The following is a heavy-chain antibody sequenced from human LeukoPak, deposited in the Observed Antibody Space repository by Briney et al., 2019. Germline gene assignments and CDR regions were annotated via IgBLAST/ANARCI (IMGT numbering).Heavy chain of an antibody. Sequence: GGSLRLSCEASGFTFSSYAMSWVRQAPGKGLAWVSVISSSADSTYYADSVKGRFTISRDNSKNTLYLQMNNLRAEDTAVYYCAKPLEKYTYGGNFDYWGRGILVTVSS. CDR2: ISSSADST. J-gene: IGHJ4*02. CDR3: AKPLEKYTYGGNFDY. D-gene: IGHD4-23*01. V-gene: IGHV3-23*01. CDR1: GFTFSSYA.